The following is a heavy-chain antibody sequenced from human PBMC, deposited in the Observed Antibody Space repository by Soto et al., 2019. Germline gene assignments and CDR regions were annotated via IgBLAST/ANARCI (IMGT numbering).Heavy chain of an antibody. V-gene: IGHV3-23*01. CDR3: AKDRGYSYGWAKSDAFDV. Sequence: GGSLRLSCAASGFTFSNNAMSWVRQAPGKGLEWVSSISGSGGNTYYAESVKGRFTISRDNSKNTLYVQINTLRAEDTAVYYCAKDRGYSYGWAKSDAFDVWGQGTMVTVS. CDR1: GFTFSNNA. CDR2: ISGSGGNT. J-gene: IGHJ3*01. D-gene: IGHD5-18*01.